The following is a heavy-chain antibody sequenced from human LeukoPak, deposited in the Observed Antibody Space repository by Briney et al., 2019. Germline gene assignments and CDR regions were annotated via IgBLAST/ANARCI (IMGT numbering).Heavy chain of an antibody. V-gene: IGHV3-48*03. Sequence: GGSLRLSCAASGFTFSSYEMNWVRQAPGKGLEWVSYISSSGSTKYYADSVKGRFTISRDNSKNTVYLQMNSLRPEDTALYYCARDKSYFGSGNYHYFDSWGQGALVIVSS. CDR2: ISSSGSTK. J-gene: IGHJ4*02. CDR3: ARDKSYFGSGNYHYFDS. D-gene: IGHD3-10*01. CDR1: GFTFSSYE.